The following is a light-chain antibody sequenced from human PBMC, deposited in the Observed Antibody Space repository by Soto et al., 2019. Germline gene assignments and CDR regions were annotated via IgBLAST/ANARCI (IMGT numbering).Light chain of an antibody. V-gene: IGKV1-5*01. Sequence: DIQMTQSPSTLSAFVGDSVSITCRASQSISTWLAWFQQKPGKAPKFLIYDASSLESGVPSRFSGTGSGTESTLTISSLQPDDFATYFCQQYNTFPWTFGQGTKVEIK. CDR2: DAS. J-gene: IGKJ1*01. CDR1: QSISTW. CDR3: QQYNTFPWT.